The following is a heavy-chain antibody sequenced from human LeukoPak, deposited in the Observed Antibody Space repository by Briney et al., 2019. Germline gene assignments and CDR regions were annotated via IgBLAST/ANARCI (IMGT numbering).Heavy chain of an antibody. D-gene: IGHD3-22*01. CDR1: GFTFSSYG. CDR3: AKESESYDSSGSTLDY. V-gene: IGHV3-30*02. CDR2: IRYDGSNK. J-gene: IGHJ4*02. Sequence: PGGSLRLSCAASGFTFSSYGMHWVRQAPGKGLDWVAFIRYDGSNKYYADSVRGRFTISRDNSKNTLYLQMNSLRAEDTAVYYCAKESESYDSSGSTLDYRGQGTLVTVSS.